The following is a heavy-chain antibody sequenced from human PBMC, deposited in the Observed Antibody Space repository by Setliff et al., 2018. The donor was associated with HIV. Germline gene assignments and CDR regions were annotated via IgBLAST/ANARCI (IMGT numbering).Heavy chain of an antibody. CDR1: GFTFSDHY. CDR2: TRNKANSYTT. D-gene: IGHD3-3*01. Sequence: LRLSCAASGFTFSDHYMDWVRQAPGKGLEWVGRTRNKANSYTTEYAASVKGRFTISRDDSKNSLYLQMNSLKTEDTAVYYCARWGLRFLEWLSPDYYYYYGMDVWGQGTTVTVSS. V-gene: IGHV3-72*01. J-gene: IGHJ6*02. CDR3: ARWGLRFLEWLSPDYYYYYGMDV.